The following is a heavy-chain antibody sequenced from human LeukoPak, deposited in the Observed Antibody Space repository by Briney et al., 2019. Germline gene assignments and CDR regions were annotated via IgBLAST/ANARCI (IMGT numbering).Heavy chain of an antibody. D-gene: IGHD4-23*01. V-gene: IGHV4-34*01. CDR2: INHSGST. CDR3: AIFRGVGNFVDY. CDR1: GGSFSGYY. J-gene: IGHJ4*02. Sequence: SETLSLTCAVYGGSFSGYYWSWIRQPPGKGLEWIGEINHSGSTNYNPSLKSRVTISVDTSKNQFSLKLSSVTAADTAVYYCAIFRGVGNFVDYWGQGTLVTVSS.